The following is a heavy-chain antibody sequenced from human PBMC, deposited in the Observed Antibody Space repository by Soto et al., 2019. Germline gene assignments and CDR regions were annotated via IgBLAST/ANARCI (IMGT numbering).Heavy chain of an antibody. V-gene: IGHV1-18*04. CDR3: ATESMSYDYSNLSY. Sequence: QVQLVQSGAEVKQPGASVKVSCKGSGYTFTSYGISWVRQAPGQGLEWMGWIDVNTNYAQKFQGRVTTTTDTSTSTAYRELRSLRSADTAVYYCATESMSYDYSNLSYWGQGTQVTVPS. CDR1: GYTFTSYG. D-gene: IGHD4-4*01. CDR2: IDVNT. J-gene: IGHJ4*02.